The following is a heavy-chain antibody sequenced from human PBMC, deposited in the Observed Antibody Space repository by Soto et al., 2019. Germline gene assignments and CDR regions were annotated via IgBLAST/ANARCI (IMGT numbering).Heavy chain of an antibody. Sequence: GGSLRLSCAASGFTFSSYWMSWVRQAPGKGLEWVANIKQDGSEKYYANSVKGRFTISRDAAKNSLYLQMNSLRPEDTAFYYCAKAGLIAAPPDFWGQGTLVTVSS. J-gene: IGHJ4*02. CDR3: AKAGLIAAPPDF. V-gene: IGHV3-7*03. CDR1: GFTFSSYW. D-gene: IGHD6-25*01. CDR2: IKQDGSEK.